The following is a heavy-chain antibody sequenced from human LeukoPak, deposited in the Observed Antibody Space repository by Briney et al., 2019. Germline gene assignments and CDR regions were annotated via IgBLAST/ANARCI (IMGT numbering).Heavy chain of an antibody. D-gene: IGHD2-2*02. CDR3: ASGRYCSSTSCYTEFDY. Sequence: SVKVSGKASGGTFSSYTISGVRQAPGQGGEGRGRIIPILGIANYAQKFQGRVTITADKSTRTAYMELSSLRSEDTAVYYCASGRYCSSTSCYTEFDYWGQGTLVTVSS. J-gene: IGHJ4*02. V-gene: IGHV1-69*02. CDR1: GGTFSSYT. CDR2: IIPILGIA.